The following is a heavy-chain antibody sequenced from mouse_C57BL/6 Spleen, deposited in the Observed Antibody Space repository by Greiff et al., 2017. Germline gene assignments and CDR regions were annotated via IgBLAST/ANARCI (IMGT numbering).Heavy chain of an antibody. V-gene: IGHV5-6*02. CDR1: GFTFSSYG. J-gene: IGHJ4*01. CDR2: ISSGGSYT. D-gene: IGHD1-1*01. CDR3: ARWNYGSSYAMDY. Sequence: DVMLVESGGDLVKPGGSLKLSCAASGFTFSSYGMSWVRQTPDKRLEWVATISSGGSYTYYPDSVKGRFTISRDNAKNTLYLQMSSLKSEDTAMYYCARWNYGSSYAMDYWGQGTSVTVSS.